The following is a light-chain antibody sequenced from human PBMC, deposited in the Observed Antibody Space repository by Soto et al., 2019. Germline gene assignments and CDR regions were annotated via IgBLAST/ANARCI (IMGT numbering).Light chain of an antibody. CDR2: AAS. CDR1: QSISSY. Sequence: DIQMTQSPSSLSASVGDRVTIRCRASQSISSYLNWYQQKPGKAPKLLIYAASSLQSGVPSRFSGSGSGTDFTLTISSLQPEDFATYYCQQSYSTPAFGQGTRLEI. J-gene: IGKJ5*01. V-gene: IGKV1-39*01. CDR3: QQSYSTPA.